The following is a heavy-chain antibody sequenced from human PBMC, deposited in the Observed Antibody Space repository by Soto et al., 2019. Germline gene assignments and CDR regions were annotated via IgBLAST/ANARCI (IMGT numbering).Heavy chain of an antibody. J-gene: IGHJ5*02. D-gene: IGHD2-15*01. V-gene: IGHV4-31*03. CDR2: IYYSGST. CDR3: ARAYCSGGSCWAWSNWFDP. CDR1: GGSISSGGYY. Sequence: PSETLSLTCTVSGGSISSGGYYWSWIRQHPGKGLEWIGYIYYSGSTYYNPSLKSRVTISVDTSKNQFSLQLNSVTPEDTAVYYCARAYCSGGSCWAWSNWFDPWGQGTLVTVSS.